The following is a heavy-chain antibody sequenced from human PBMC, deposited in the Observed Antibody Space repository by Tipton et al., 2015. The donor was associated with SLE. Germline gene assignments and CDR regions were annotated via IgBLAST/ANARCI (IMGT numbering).Heavy chain of an antibody. D-gene: IGHD6-19*01. CDR1: GGSISSGGYY. CDR3: ARSLGVAGTPYYFDY. Sequence: TLSLTCTVSGGSISSGGYYWSWIRQHPGKGLEWIGCIYYSGSTYYNPSLKSRVTISVDTSKNQFSLKLSSVTAADTAVYYCARSLGVAGTPYYFDYWGQGTLVTVSS. V-gene: IGHV4-31*03. J-gene: IGHJ4*02. CDR2: IYYSGST.